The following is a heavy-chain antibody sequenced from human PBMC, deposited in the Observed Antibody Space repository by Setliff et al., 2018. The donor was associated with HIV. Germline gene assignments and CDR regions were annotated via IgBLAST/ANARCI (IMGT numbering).Heavy chain of an antibody. Sequence: SETLSLTCAVSGYSISTAYYWAWIRQSPGKGLEWIGSIYHSGITYYNSSLKSRVTISVDTSKNQFSLNLTSVTAADTAVYYCARLGYSGSLVGSFDIWGQGTMVTVSS. J-gene: IGHJ3*02. CDR3: ARLGYSGSLVGSFDI. CDR2: IYHSGIT. V-gene: IGHV4-38-2*01. D-gene: IGHD1-26*01. CDR1: GYSISTAYY.